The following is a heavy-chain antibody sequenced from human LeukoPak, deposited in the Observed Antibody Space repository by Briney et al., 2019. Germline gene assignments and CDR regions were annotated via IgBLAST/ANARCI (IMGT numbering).Heavy chain of an antibody. CDR3: AKVHPIDSSGYYGAFDY. D-gene: IGHD3-22*01. V-gene: IGHV3-21*04. CDR2: ISSSSSYI. J-gene: IGHJ4*02. CDR1: GFTFSSYS. Sequence: PGGSLRLSCAASGFTFSSYSMNWVRQAPGKGLEWVSSISSSSSYIYYADSVKGRFTISRDNAKNSLYLQMNSLRAEDTALYYCAKVHPIDSSGYYGAFDYWGQGTLVTVSS.